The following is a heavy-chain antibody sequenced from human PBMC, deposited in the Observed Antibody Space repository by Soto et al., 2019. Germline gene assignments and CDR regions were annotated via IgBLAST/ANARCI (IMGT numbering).Heavy chain of an antibody. CDR3: AKAGSSGYDFYYYGMDV. J-gene: IGHJ6*02. Sequence: PGGSLRLSCTVSGVTFSNYAMNWVRQAPGKGLEWVAVISYDGSNKYYADSVKGRFTISRDNSKNTLYLQMNRLRAEDTAVYYCAKAGSSGYDFYYYGMDVWGQGTTVTVSS. V-gene: IGHV3-30*18. CDR2: ISYDGSNK. CDR1: GVTFSNYA. D-gene: IGHD5-12*01.